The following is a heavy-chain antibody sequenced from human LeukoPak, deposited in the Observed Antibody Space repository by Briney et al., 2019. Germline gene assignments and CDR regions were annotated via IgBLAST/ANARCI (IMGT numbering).Heavy chain of an antibody. CDR3: SRGGAPAGYAYDI. CDR2: IGTAGDT. J-gene: IGHJ3*02. CDR1: GFTFRNFD. D-gene: IGHD6-13*01. Sequence: GGSLRLSCATSGFTFRNFDLHWVRQATGEGLEWVSAIGTAGDTYYPDSVKGRFTISRDNAKNSFYLQMNNLRVGDTAVYYCSRGGAPAGYAYDIWGHETVVTVSS. V-gene: IGHV3-13*01.